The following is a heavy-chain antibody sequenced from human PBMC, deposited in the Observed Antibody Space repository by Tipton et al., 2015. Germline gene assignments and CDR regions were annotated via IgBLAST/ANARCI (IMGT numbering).Heavy chain of an antibody. CDR1: GYTFTSSD. J-gene: IGHJ4*02. D-gene: IGHD3-16*01. Sequence: QSGAEVKKPGASVKVSCKASGYTFTSSDINWVRQAPGQGLEWMGWMNPTSGNTGYAQKFQGRVTMTRNTSISTAYMELSSLRSEDTAVYCCARVPYPANFDYWGQGTLVTVSS. CDR3: ARVPYPANFDY. V-gene: IGHV1-8*01. CDR2: MNPTSGNT.